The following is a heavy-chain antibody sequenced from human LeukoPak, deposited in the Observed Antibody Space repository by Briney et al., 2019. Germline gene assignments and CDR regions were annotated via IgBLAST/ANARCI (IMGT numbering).Heavy chain of an antibody. J-gene: IGHJ4*02. Sequence: KPSETLSLTCTVSGGSISSYYWSWIRQPPGKGLEWIGYIYYSGSTNYNPSLKSRVTISVDTSKNQFSLKLSSVTAADTAVYYCARGGSWYKDFDYWGQGTLVTVSS. CDR3: ARGGSWYKDFDY. D-gene: IGHD6-13*01. CDR2: IYYSGST. V-gene: IGHV4-59*01. CDR1: GGSISSYY.